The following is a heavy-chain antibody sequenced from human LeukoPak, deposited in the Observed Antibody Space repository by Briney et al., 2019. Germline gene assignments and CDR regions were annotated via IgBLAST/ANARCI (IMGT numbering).Heavy chain of an antibody. CDR2: IRYDGSDK. V-gene: IGHV3-30*02. Sequence: GGSLRLSCAASGFTFNRYAMHWVRQAPGKGLEWVAFIRYDGSDKYYADSVKGRFTISRDNSKNTLYLQMNSLRAEDTAVYYCAKDFYSWNPSDAFDIWGQGTMVTVSS. CDR3: AKDFYSWNPSDAFDI. J-gene: IGHJ3*02. CDR1: GFTFNRYA. D-gene: IGHD1-1*01.